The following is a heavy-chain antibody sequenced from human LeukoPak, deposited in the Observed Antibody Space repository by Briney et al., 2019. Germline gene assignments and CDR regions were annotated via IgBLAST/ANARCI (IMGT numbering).Heavy chain of an antibody. CDR1: GFTFKNYA. J-gene: IGHJ5*01. CDR2: SSGNGGSATYT. CDR3: VKDKHRDGYTYGVYDS. D-gene: IGHD5-18*01. Sequence: GGSLRLSCAASGFTFKNYALSWVRQAPGKGLEWVSTSSGNGGSATYTYYADSVKGRFTISRDNAKNSLDLQMSSLRPEDTALYYCVKDKHRDGYTYGVYDSWGQGTLITVSS. V-gene: IGHV3-23*01.